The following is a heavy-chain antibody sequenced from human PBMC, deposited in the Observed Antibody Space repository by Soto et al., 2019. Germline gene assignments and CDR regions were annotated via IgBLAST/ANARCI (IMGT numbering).Heavy chain of an antibody. CDR2: IHYSGTT. V-gene: IGHV4-59*01. CDR1: GGSITSSY. J-gene: IGHJ4*02. CDR3: ARYNSYAIDY. D-gene: IGHD2-8*01. Sequence: TLSLTCTVSGGSITSSYWSWIRRPPGKGLEWIANIHYSGTTNYNPSLASRVTLSVDTSKNQFSLKMTSVTAADRAMYFCARYNSYAIDYWGRGTLVTGSS.